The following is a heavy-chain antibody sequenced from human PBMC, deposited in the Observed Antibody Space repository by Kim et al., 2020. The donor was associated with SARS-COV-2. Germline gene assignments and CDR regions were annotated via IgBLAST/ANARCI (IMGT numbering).Heavy chain of an antibody. Sequence: GGSLRLSCAASGFTFGDYAMHWVRQAPGKGLEWVSGISWNSGSIGYADSVKGRFTISRDNAKNSLYLQMNSLRPEDTALYYCAKDLWAVGGSYYQGLFDYWGQGTLVTVSS. V-gene: IGHV3-9*01. CDR1: GFTFGDYA. D-gene: IGHD1-26*01. CDR2: ISWNSGSI. CDR3: AKDLWAVGGSYYQGLFDY. J-gene: IGHJ4*02.